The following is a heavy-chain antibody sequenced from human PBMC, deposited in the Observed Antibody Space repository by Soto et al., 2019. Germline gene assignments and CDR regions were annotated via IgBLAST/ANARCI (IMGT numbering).Heavy chain of an antibody. CDR3: AKDRDGAAAGPTKFYGMDV. D-gene: IGHD6-13*01. CDR2: ISGSGDST. CDR1: GFTFSSYA. J-gene: IGHJ6*02. Sequence: EVQLLESGGGLVQPGGSLRLSCAASGFTFSSYAMSWVRQAPGMGLEWVSVISGSGDSTYYADSVRGRFTISRDNSKNTLYLQMNSLRAEDTAVYYCAKDRDGAAAGPTKFYGMDVWGQGTTVTVSS. V-gene: IGHV3-23*01.